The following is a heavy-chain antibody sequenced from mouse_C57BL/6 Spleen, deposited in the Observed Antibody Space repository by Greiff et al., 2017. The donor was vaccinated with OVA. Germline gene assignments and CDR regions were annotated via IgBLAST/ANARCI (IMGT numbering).Heavy chain of an antibody. CDR2: IWGGGST. CDR1: GFSLTSYG. CDR3: ANGYPAWFAY. V-gene: IGHV2-3*01. Sequence: VKLVESGPGLVAPSQSLSITCTVSGFSLTSYGVSWVRQPTGKGLEWLGEIWGGGSTNYHSALIYRLSISKDNSKSQVFLKLNSLQTDDTATYYCANGYPAWFAYWGQGTLVTVSA. J-gene: IGHJ3*01. D-gene: IGHD2-2*01.